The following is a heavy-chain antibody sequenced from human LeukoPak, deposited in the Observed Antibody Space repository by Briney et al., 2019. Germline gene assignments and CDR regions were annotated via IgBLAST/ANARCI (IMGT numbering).Heavy chain of an antibody. CDR1: GGTFSSYA. Sequence: SVKVSCKASGGTFSSYAISWVRQAPGQGLEWMGGIIPIFGTANYAQKFQGRATITADESTSTAYMELSSLRSEDTAVYYCARDRTRYSSSWHLFDYWGQGTLVTVSS. D-gene: IGHD6-13*01. J-gene: IGHJ4*02. CDR3: ARDRTRYSSSWHLFDY. V-gene: IGHV1-69*01. CDR2: IIPIFGTA.